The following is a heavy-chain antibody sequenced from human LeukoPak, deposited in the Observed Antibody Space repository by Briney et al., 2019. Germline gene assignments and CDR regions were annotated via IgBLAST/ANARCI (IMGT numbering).Heavy chain of an antibody. J-gene: IGHJ5*02. CDR1: VYTFTGYY. V-gene: IGHV1-2*02. D-gene: IGHD6-13*01. CDR3: ALENSSPNWFDP. CDR2: INPNSGGT. Sequence: ASVKVSCKSSVYTFTGYYIHGVRQAPAQGVEGMGWINPNSGGTHYAQKFQGGVTITRNVSQTRPHRDLRRLSSGHAPVFYCALENSSPNWFDPWGQGTLVTVSS.